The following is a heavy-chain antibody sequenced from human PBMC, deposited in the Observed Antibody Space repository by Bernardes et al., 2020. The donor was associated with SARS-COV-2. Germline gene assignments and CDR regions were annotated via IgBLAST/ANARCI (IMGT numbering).Heavy chain of an antibody. CDR2: IWYDGSKS. V-gene: IGHV3-33*01. Sequence: GGSLRLSCAASGFMFRSYAMHWVRPAPGKGLEWVAAIWYDGSKSYYADSVKGRFTISRDNSQNTQYLEMNSLRAEDTAVYYCARDSKIYQGFAGYDFDSWGQGTLVTVSS. J-gene: IGHJ5*01. CDR3: ARDSKIYQGFAGYDFDS. CDR1: GFMFRSYA. D-gene: IGHD5-12*01.